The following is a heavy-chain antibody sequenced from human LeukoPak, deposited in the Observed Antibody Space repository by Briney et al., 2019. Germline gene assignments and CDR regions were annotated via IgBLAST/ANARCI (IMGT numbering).Heavy chain of an antibody. J-gene: IGHJ4*02. CDR1: GFTFSSYE. D-gene: IGHD2-21*01. CDR3: ARAIVVRPSPLGY. CDR2: ISSSGSTK. Sequence: PGGSLRLSCAASGFTFSSYEMNWVRQAPGKGLEWVSYISSSGSTKYYADSVKGRFTISRDNAKNSLYLQMNSLRAEDTAVYYCARAIVVRPSPLGYRGQGTLVTVSS. V-gene: IGHV3-48*03.